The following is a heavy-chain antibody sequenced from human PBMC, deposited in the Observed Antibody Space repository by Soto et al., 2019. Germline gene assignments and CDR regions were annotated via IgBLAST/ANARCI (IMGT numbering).Heavy chain of an antibody. CDR2: INPNSGGT. V-gene: IGHV1-2*04. J-gene: IGHJ4*02. D-gene: IGHD6-19*01. CDR1: GYTFTGYY. Sequence: GASVKVSCKASGYTFTGYYMHWVRQAPGQGLEWMGWINPNSGGTNYAQKFQGWVTMTRDTSISTAYMELSRLRSDDTAVYYCARNGGSGWYFSDYWGQGTLVTVSS. CDR3: ARNGGSGWYFSDY.